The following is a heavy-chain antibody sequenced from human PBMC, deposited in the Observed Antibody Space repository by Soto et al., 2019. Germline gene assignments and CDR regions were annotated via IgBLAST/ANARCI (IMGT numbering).Heavy chain of an antibody. Sequence: QITLKESGPTLVKPTQTLTLTCTFSGFSLSTSGVGVGWIRQPPGKALEWLALIYWDDDTRYSPSLESRLTITKDTSKNQVVPTMTNMDPEDTATYYCVHRDLEYSSSSPFDYWGQGTLVTVSS. CDR2: IYWDDDT. CDR1: GFSLSTSGVG. CDR3: VHRDLEYSSSSPFDY. D-gene: IGHD6-6*01. J-gene: IGHJ4*02. V-gene: IGHV2-5*02.